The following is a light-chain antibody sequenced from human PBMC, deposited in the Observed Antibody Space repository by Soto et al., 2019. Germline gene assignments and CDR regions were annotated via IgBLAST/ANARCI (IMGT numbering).Light chain of an antibody. CDR2: EVT. CDR1: SGDIGSYNR. V-gene: IGLV2-14*01. CDR3: SSYTNINARACV. J-gene: IGLJ1*01. Sequence: QSVLTQPASVSWSPGQSITISCTGTSGDIGSYNRVSWYQQLPGKAPKLIIYEVTDRPSGVSNRFSGSKSGNTASLTISGLQAEDEAEYYCSSYTNINARACVFGTGTKVTVL.